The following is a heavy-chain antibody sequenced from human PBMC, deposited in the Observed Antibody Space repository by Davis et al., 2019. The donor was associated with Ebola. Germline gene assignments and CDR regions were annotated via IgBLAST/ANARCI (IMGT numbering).Heavy chain of an antibody. Sequence: MPSETLSLTCAVYGGSFSGYCWSWIRQPPGKGLEWIGEINHSGSTNYNPSLKSRVTISVDTSKNQFSLKLSSVTAADTAVYYCARKGYYYYYYGMDVWGQGTTVTVSS. J-gene: IGHJ6*02. CDR1: GGSFSGYC. V-gene: IGHV4-34*01. CDR2: INHSGST. CDR3: ARKGYYYYYYGMDV.